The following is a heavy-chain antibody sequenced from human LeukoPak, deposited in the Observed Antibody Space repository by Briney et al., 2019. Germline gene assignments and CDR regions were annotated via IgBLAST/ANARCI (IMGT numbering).Heavy chain of an antibody. D-gene: IGHD3-22*01. CDR3: ARPYYYDSRIDP. CDR1: GGSISSGDYY. CDR2: MYYSGST. Sequence: SESLSLTCTVSGGSISSGDYYWSWIRQPPGKGLEWIAYMYYSGSTYYNPSLKSRVTMSADTSKNQLSLKLSSVTAADTAVYYCARPYYYDSRIDPWGQGILVTVSS. J-gene: IGHJ5*02. V-gene: IGHV4-30-4*01.